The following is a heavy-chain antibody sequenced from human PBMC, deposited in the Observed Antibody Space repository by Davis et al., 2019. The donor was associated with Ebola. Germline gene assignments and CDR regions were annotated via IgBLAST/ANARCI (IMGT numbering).Heavy chain of an antibody. CDR2: ISAYNGNT. J-gene: IGHJ4*02. CDR3: ARVWVGYSGYDWLDY. CDR1: GYTFTSYG. D-gene: IGHD5-12*01. V-gene: IGHV1-18*01. Sequence: AASVKVSCKASGYTFTSYGISWVRQAPGQGLEWMGWISAYNGNTNYAQKLQGRVTMTTDTSTSTAYIELRSLRSDDTAVYYCARVWVGYSGYDWLDYWGQGTLVTVSS.